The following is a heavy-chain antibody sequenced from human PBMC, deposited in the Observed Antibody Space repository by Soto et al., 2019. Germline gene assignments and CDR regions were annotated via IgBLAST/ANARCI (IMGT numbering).Heavy chain of an antibody. CDR3: AKGACSGGSCYSNDAFDI. Sequence: EVQLLESGGGLVQPGGSLRLSCAASGFTFSSYAMSWVRQAPGKGLEWVSAISGSGGSTYYADSVKGRFTISRDNSKNTLYLQMNRLRAEDTAVYYCAKGACSGGSCYSNDAFDIWGQGTMVTVSS. CDR1: GFTFSSYA. CDR2: ISGSGGST. D-gene: IGHD2-15*01. J-gene: IGHJ3*02. V-gene: IGHV3-23*01.